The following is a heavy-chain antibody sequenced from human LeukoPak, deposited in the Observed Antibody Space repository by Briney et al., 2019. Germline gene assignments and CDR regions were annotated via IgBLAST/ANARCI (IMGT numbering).Heavy chain of an antibody. CDR3: AKDLYDYGDLYNFDY. Sequence: GGSLRLSCAASGFTFSSYAMSWVRQAPGKGLEWVSAISGSGGSTYYADSVKGWFTISRDNSKNTLNLQMNSLRAEDTAVYYCAKDLYDYGDLYNFDYWGQGTLVTVSS. D-gene: IGHD4-17*01. CDR1: GFTFSSYA. CDR2: ISGSGGST. J-gene: IGHJ4*02. V-gene: IGHV3-23*01.